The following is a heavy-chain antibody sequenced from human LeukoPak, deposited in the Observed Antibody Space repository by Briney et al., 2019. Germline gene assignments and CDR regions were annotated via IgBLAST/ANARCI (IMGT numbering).Heavy chain of an antibody. CDR3: ARLEGGHYYYYGMDV. CDR2: IYYTGCT. D-gene: IGHD2-15*01. CDR1: GGSISSSSYY. Sequence: SETLSLTCTVSGGSISSSSYYWGWIRQPPGKGLECIGSIYYTGCTYYNPSLKSRVTISVDTSKNQFSLKLSSVTAADTAVYYCARLEGGHYYYYGMDVWGQGTTVTVSS. J-gene: IGHJ6*02. V-gene: IGHV4-39*01.